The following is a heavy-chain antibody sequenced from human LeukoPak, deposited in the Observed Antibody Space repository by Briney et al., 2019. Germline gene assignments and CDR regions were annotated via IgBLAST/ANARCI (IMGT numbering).Heavy chain of an antibody. Sequence: GGSLRLSCAASGLTFSSYAMSWVRQAPGKGLEWVSAISGSGGSTYYADSVKGRFTISRDNSKNTLYLQMNSLRAEDTAVYYCARDASGLVVPAADAFDIWGQGTMVTVSS. D-gene: IGHD2-2*01. CDR2: ISGSGGST. CDR3: ARDASGLVVPAADAFDI. V-gene: IGHV3-23*01. J-gene: IGHJ3*02. CDR1: GLTFSSYA.